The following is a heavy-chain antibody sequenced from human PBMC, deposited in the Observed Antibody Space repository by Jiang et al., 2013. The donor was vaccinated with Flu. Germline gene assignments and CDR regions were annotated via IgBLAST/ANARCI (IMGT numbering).Heavy chain of an antibody. D-gene: IGHD5-24*01. J-gene: IGHJ3*02. CDR3: ARGGRGAVDI. V-gene: IGHV4-31*03. CDR2: IYYSGKS. Sequence: KPSQTLSLTCSVSGGSINSVGYYWSWIRQHPGKGLEWIGYIYYSGKSYSNPSLRSRAIITLDTSKNHFSLTLNSVTAADTAVYYCARGGRGAVDIWGQGTMVTVSS. CDR1: GGSINSVGYY.